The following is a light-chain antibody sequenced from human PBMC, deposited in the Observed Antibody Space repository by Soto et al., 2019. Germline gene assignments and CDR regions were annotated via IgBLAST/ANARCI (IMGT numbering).Light chain of an antibody. V-gene: IGKV3-11*01. Sequence: EILLTQSPATLSLSPGERATLSGRASQSVSSYLAWYQQKPGQAPRLLIYDASNRATGIPARFSGSGSGTDFTLTISSLEPEDFAVYYCQQRSNWPRWTFGQGTKVDIK. CDR1: QSVSSY. CDR3: QQRSNWPRWT. CDR2: DAS. J-gene: IGKJ1*01.